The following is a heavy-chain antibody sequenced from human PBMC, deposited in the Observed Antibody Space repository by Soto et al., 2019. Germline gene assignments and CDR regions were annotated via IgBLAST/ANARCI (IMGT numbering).Heavy chain of an antibody. CDR3: ARHTDFGVVTAYYYYYYMDV. V-gene: IGHV1-18*01. D-gene: IGHD3-3*01. CDR2: ISAYNGNT. CDR1: RYTYTRYG. J-gene: IGHJ6*03. Sequence: TSVKVTCKASRYTYTRYGISSARQAPGQGLEWMGWISAYNGNTNYAQKLQGRVTMTTDTSTSTAYMELRSLRSDDTAVYYCARHTDFGVVTAYYYYYYMDVWGKGTTVTVSS.